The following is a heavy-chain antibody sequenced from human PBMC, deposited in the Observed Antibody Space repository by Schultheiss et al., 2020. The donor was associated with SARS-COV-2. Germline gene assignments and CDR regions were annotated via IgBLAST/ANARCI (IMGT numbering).Heavy chain of an antibody. J-gene: IGHJ4*02. CDR1: GFTFSDHY. V-gene: IGHV3-72*01. CDR3: ARVTCYDSSTCLLDS. Sequence: GGSLRLSCAASGFTFSDHYMDWVRQAPGQGLEWVGRSRDKARSYTTEYAASVKGRFMISRDESKNSLYLQMNSLKIEDTAVYYCARVTCYDSSTCLLDSWGQGTLVTVSS. D-gene: IGHD3-22*01. CDR2: SRDKARSYTT.